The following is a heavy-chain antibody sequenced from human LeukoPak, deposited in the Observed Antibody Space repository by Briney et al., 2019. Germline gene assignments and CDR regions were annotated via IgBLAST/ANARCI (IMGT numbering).Heavy chain of an antibody. V-gene: IGHV3-30-3*01. CDR2: ISYDGSNK. CDR3: ARVMGDY. Sequence: GGSLRLSCAASGFTFSSYAMHWVRQAPGKGLEWVAVISYDGSNKYYADSVKGRFTISRDNSKNTLYLQMNSLRAEDTAEYYCARVMGDYWGQGTLVTVSS. J-gene: IGHJ4*02. D-gene: IGHD3-16*01. CDR1: GFTFSSYA.